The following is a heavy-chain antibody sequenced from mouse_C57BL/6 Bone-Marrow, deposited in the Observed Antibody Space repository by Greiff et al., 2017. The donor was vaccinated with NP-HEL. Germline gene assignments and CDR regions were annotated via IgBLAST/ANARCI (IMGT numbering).Heavy chain of an antibody. CDR3: TEEKTHYGSSPFAY. CDR2: IDPETGGT. D-gene: IGHD1-1*01. J-gene: IGHJ3*01. CDR1: GYTFTDYE. V-gene: IGHV1-15*01. Sequence: VQLQQSGAELVRPGASVTLSCKASGYTFTDYEMHWVKQTPVHGLEWIGAIDPETGGTAYNQKFKGKAILTADKSSSTAYMELRSLTSEDSAVYYCTEEKTHYGSSPFAYWGQGTLVTVSA.